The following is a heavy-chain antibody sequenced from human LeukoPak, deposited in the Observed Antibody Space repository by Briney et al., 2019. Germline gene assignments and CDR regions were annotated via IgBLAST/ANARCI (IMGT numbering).Heavy chain of an antibody. CDR3: ASLDVFSAYDDD. D-gene: IGHD3-16*01. CDR2: MNSDGSSR. V-gene: IGHV3-74*03. J-gene: IGHJ4*02. CDR1: GFTLSSYW. Sequence: GVLRLSCADSGFTLSSYWMHWVRQVPGGGLVWVSGMNSDGSSREYADSVRGRFTISRDIAKSTLYLQMNSVRAEDTAVYYCASLDVFSAYDDDWDQGTLVTVSS.